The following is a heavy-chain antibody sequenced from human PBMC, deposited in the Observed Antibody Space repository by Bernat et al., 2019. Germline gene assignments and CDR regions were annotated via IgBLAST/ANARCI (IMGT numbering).Heavy chain of an antibody. CDR1: GYAFSCCA. CDR3: ARGAGMEVHNWYFDL. J-gene: IGHJ2*01. Sequence: EVQLVESGGDLVQPGGSLSLSCAASGYAFSCCAVTWVRQAPGKGLEWVSTISNGGGNTYYADYVKGRFTISRDNSKNTLFLQMNSLRADDTAIYYCARGAGMEVHNWYFDLWGRGTLVTVSS. V-gene: IGHV3-23*04. CDR2: ISNGGGNT. D-gene: IGHD3-3*01.